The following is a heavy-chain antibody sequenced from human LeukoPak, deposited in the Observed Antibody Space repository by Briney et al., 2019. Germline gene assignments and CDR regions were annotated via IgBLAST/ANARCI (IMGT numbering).Heavy chain of an antibody. CDR3: ARESSGVLGFDY. CDR1: GFTFSSYA. D-gene: IGHD3-10*01. Sequence: PGGSLRLSCAASGFTFSSYAMHWVRQAPGKGLEWISYISSSSDIIYNADSVKGRFTISRDNAKNSLFLQMNSLRAEDTAVYYCARESSGVLGFDYWGQGTLVTVSS. V-gene: IGHV3-48*01. CDR2: ISSSSDII. J-gene: IGHJ4*02.